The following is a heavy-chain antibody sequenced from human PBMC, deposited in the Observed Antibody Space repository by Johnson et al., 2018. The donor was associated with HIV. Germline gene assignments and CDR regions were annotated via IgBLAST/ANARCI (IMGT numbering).Heavy chain of an antibody. Sequence: VQLVESGGGLVQPGGSLRLSCAASGFTFSDHYMDWVRQATGKGLEWVSAIGTAGDTYYSDSVKGRFSMSRENVKNSLYLQMNNLRAGDTAVYFCARESRDGPNLRAFDIWGQGTMVTVSS. V-gene: IGHV3-13*01. D-gene: IGHD5-24*01. CDR2: IGTAGDT. CDR1: GFTFSDHY. J-gene: IGHJ3*02. CDR3: ARESRDGPNLRAFDI.